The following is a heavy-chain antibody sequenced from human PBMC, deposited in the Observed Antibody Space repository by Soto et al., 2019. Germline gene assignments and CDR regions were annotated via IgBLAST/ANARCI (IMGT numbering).Heavy chain of an antibody. J-gene: IGHJ4*02. CDR3: ATSARGTVTTSLDY. V-gene: IGHV1-69*02. Sequence: QVQLVQSGAEVKKPGSSVKVSCKASGGTFSSYTISWVRQAPGQGLEWMGRIIPILGIANYAQKFQGRVTITADKSTSTAYMELSSVRSEDTAVYYCATSARGTVTTSLDYWGQGTLVTVSS. CDR1: GGTFSSYT. D-gene: IGHD4-17*01. CDR2: IIPILGIA.